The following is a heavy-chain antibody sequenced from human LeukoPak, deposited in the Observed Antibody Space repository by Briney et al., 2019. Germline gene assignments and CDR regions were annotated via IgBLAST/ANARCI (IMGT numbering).Heavy chain of an antibody. CDR2: IYPGDSDT. D-gene: IGHD1-20*01. J-gene: IGHJ6*03. CDR1: GYSFTSYW. Sequence: AGESLKISCKGSGYSFTSYWIGWVRQMPGKGLEWMGIIYPGDSDTRYSPSFQGQVTISADKSISTAYLQWSSLKASDTAMYYCARRKDNWNDAQPGYYYYMDVWGKGTTVAVSS. CDR3: ARRKDNWNDAQPGYYYYMDV. V-gene: IGHV5-51*01.